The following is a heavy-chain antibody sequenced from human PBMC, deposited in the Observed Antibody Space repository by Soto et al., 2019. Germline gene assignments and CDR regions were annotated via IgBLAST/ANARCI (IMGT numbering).Heavy chain of an antibody. Sequence: SVKVSCKASGCTFSSYAISWVRQAPGQGLEWMGGIIPIFGTANYAQKFQGRVTITADESTSTAYMELSSLRSEDTAVYYCARDWHNWNYDFDRGVLPHKNWFDPWGQGTLVTAPQ. D-gene: IGHD1-7*01. J-gene: IGHJ5*02. V-gene: IGHV1-69*13. CDR1: GCTFSSYA. CDR2: IIPIFGTA. CDR3: ARDWHNWNYDFDRGVLPHKNWFDP.